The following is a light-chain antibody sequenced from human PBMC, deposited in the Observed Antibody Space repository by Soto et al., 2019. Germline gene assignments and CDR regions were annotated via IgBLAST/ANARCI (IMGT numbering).Light chain of an antibody. CDR2: TLS. V-gene: IGKV2-40*01. CDR3: MQRKEFPYT. CDR1: QSLLDSDDGNTY. J-gene: IGKJ2*01. Sequence: DIVMTQTPLSLPVTPGEPASISCRSSQSLLDSDDGNTYLDWYLQKPGQSPQLLIYTLSYRAFGVPDRFSGSGSGTDFTLKISRVEAEDGGVYYGMQRKEFPYTFGQGTKLEIK.